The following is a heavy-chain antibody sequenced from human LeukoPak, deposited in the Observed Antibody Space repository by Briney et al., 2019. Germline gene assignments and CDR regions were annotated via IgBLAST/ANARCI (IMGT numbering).Heavy chain of an antibody. Sequence: PSETLSLTCTVPSGSLSSSSYFWGWIRQPPGKGLEWIGGVYYSGSTFYNPSLKSRVTISVDTSKNQFSLQLSSVTAADTAVYYCARSFTGDSEHVTSSYPDFWGQGILVTVSS. J-gene: IGHJ4*02. CDR1: SGSLSSSSYF. V-gene: IGHV4-39*01. CDR2: VYYSGST. CDR3: ARSFTGDSEHVTSSYPDF. D-gene: IGHD2-2*01.